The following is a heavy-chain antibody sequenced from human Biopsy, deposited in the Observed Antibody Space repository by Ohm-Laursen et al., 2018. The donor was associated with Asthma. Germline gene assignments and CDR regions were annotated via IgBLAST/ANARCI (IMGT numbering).Heavy chain of an antibody. CDR1: GGSLSSGPYY. CDR2: INYSGST. J-gene: IGHJ5*01. D-gene: IGHD2-8*01. CDR3: ARDLSGYCTSSACYGFDS. Sequence: TLSLTCTVSGGSLSSGPYYWSWVRQHPGKGLEWIGYINYSGSTFYSPSLESRVTVSVDTSKNQFSLKLSSVTAADTAVYYCARDLSGYCTSSACYGFDSWGQGTVVTVSS. V-gene: IGHV4-31*03.